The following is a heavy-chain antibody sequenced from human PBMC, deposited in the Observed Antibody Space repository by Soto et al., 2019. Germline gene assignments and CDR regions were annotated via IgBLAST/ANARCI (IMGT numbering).Heavy chain of an antibody. D-gene: IGHD5-12*01. CDR1: GDSVSSNSAA. CDR2: TYYRSKWYN. CDR3: ARDWGDGYDKSDAFDI. Sequence: SQTLSLTCAISGDSVSSNSAAWNWIRQSPSRGLEWLGRTYYRSKWYNDYAVSVKSRITINPDTSKNQFSLQLNSVTPEDTAVYYCARDWGDGYDKSDAFDIWGKGTMVPVSS. V-gene: IGHV6-1*01. J-gene: IGHJ3*02.